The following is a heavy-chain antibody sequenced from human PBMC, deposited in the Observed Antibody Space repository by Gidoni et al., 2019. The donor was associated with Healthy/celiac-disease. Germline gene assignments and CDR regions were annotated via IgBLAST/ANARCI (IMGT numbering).Heavy chain of an antibody. V-gene: IGHV3-30-3*01. J-gene: IGHJ6*02. CDR1: GFTFSRYA. Sequence: QVQLVESGGGVVQPGRSLRLHCAASGFTFSRYAMHWVRQAPGKGLEWVAVISYDGSNKYYADSVKGRFTISRDNSKNTLYLQMNSLRAEDTAVYYCARALKRQGPYYYYYGMDVWGQGTTVTVSS. CDR3: ARALKRQGPYYYYYGMDV. CDR2: ISYDGSNK.